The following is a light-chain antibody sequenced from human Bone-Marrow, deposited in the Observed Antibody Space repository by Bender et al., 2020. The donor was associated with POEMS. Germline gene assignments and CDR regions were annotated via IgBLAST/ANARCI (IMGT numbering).Light chain of an antibody. CDR3: TSYAGSTWV. CDR1: SIGSKI. Sequence: SYVLTQPPSVSVAPGQTARITCGGNSIGSKIVHWYQQKPGQAPVLVVYDDTDRPSGIPERFSGSNSGNTATLTISRVEAGDEADYYCTSYAGSTWVFGTGTKLTVL. CDR2: DDT. V-gene: IGLV3-21*02. J-gene: IGLJ3*02.